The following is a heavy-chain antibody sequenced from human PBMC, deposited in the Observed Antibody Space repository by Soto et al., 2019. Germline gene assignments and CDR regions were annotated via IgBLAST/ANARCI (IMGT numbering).Heavy chain of an antibody. J-gene: IGHJ4*02. V-gene: IGHV1-3*05. CDR2: INAGNGNT. CDR1: GYTFTSYA. CDR3: AMSIVVVTALDY. Sequence: QVQLVQSGAEEKKPGASVKVSCKASGYTFTSYAMHWVRQAPGQRLEWMGWINAGNGNTKYSLKFQGRVTITRDTSASTAYMEPRSLRSEDTAVYYCAMSIVVVTALDYWGQGTLVTVSS. D-gene: IGHD2-21*02.